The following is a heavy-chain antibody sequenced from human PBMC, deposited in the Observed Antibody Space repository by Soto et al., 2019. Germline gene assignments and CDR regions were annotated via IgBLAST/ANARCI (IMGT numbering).Heavy chain of an antibody. CDR1: GYTFTNYD. J-gene: IGHJ5*02. Sequence: QVQLVQSGAEVKKPGASVKVSCKASGYTFTNYDIYWVRQATGQGLEWMGWMNPDSGNTGQSKQFQGRVTMTRDTSINTAYMEMSSLRLEDTAVYYCARGRFRRTWFDPWGQGTLVTVSS. D-gene: IGHD3-16*01. V-gene: IGHV1-8*01. CDR3: ARGRFRRTWFDP. CDR2: MNPDSGNT.